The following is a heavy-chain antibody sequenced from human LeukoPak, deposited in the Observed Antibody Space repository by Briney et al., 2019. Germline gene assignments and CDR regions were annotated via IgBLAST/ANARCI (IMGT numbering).Heavy chain of an antibody. CDR1: GFTFSSYA. J-gene: IGHJ3*02. V-gene: IGHV3-64*01. CDR2: ISSNGGRT. Sequence: GGSLRLSCAASGFTFSSYAMHWVRQAPGKGLEYVSAISSNGGRTYYANSVKGRFTISRDNSKNTLYLQMGSLRAEDMAVYYCARYCSGGSCFLLDAFDIWGQGTMVTVSS. CDR3: ARYCSGGSCFLLDAFDI. D-gene: IGHD2-15*01.